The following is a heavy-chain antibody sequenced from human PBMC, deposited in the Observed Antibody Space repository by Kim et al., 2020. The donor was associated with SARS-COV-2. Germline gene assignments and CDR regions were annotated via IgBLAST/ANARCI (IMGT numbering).Heavy chain of an antibody. V-gene: IGHV3-30*02. D-gene: IGHD5-12*01. Sequence: LKGLFTISRDYSKNTLYLQMNSRTAEDTAVYYCAKQGYIFGLHTYYGMDLWGQGTTVTVSS. CDR3: AKQGYIFGLHTYYGMDL. J-gene: IGHJ6*02.